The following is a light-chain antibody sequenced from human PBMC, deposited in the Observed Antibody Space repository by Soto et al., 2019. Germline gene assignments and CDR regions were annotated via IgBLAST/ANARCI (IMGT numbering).Light chain of an antibody. CDR2: EAA. CDR3: TSYTSASTLV. Sequence: QSVLTQPASVSGSPGQSITISCTGTSDDIGANNYFSWYQHHPGKAPKILIYEAANRPSGISHRCSGSKSVNTASLTISGLQAEDEAVYFCTSYTSASTLVFGGGTKLTV. V-gene: IGLV2-14*01. J-gene: IGLJ2*01. CDR1: SDDIGANNY.